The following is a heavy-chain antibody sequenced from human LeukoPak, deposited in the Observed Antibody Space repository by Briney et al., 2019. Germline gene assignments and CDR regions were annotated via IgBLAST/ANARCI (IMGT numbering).Heavy chain of an antibody. CDR1: GFAFSTYA. CDR2: ITDIGGST. V-gene: IGHV3-23*01. D-gene: IGHD3-10*01. J-gene: IGHJ5*02. Sequence: GGSLRLSCAASGFAFSTYAMNWVRQAPGKGLEWVSTITDIGGSTHYAESVKGRSTVSRDNSKNTVYLQMNSLRVEDTAVYYCAKDYYASGSYPTAWGQGTLVIVSS. CDR3: AKDYYASGSYPTA.